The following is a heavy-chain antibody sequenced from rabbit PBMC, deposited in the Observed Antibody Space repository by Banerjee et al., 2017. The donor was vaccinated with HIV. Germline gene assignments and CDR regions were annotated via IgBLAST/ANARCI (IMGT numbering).Heavy chain of an antibody. V-gene: IGHV1S45*01. J-gene: IGHJ4*01. Sequence: QEQLKESGGGLVQPGGSLKLSCTASGFSISSYYMSWVRQAPGKGLEWIACIYTSSGSTYYASWAKGRFTGSKTSSTTVTLQMTSLTAADTATYFCARGAVYGGAGYDLWGPGTLVTVS. CDR1: GFSISSYYM. D-gene: IGHD6-1*01. CDR2: IYTSSGST. CDR3: ARGAVYGGAGYDL.